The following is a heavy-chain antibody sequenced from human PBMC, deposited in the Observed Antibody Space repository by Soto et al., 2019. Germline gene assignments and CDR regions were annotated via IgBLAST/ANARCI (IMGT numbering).Heavy chain of an antibody. V-gene: IGHV3-21*01. CDR2: ISSSSSYI. D-gene: IGHD3-16*01. Sequence: EVQLVESGGGLVKPGGSLRLSCAASGFTFSSYSMNWVRQAPGKGLEWVSSISSSSSYIYYADSVKGRFTISRDNAKNSLYLQMNSLRAEDTAVYYCARTTADYIWGSYGFYYMDVWGKGTTVTVSS. CDR1: GFTFSSYS. J-gene: IGHJ6*03. CDR3: ARTTADYIWGSYGFYYMDV.